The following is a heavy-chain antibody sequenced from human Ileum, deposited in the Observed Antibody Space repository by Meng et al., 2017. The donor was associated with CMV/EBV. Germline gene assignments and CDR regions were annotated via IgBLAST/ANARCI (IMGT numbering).Heavy chain of an antibody. J-gene: IGHJ4*02. V-gene: IGHV3-11*01. CDR3: ARGNYGFDY. CDR1: GFPVGAYY. CDR2: ITGSGDII. Sequence: LACAACGFPVGAYYMTWVRQAPGKGLEWVSYITGSGDIIYYADSVKGRFTISRDNAKSSLYLEINSLRAEDTAVYYCARGNYGFDYWGQGTLVTVSS. D-gene: IGHD4-17*01.